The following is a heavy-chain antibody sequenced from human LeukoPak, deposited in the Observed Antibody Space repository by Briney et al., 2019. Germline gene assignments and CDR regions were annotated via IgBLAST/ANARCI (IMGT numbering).Heavy chain of an antibody. D-gene: IGHD3-10*01. CDR1: GFTFTSYA. V-gene: IGHV3-23*01. CDR3: AKGARSSGSSYFDY. J-gene: IGHJ4*02. Sequence: GGSLRLSCAASGFTFTSYAMNWVRQAPGKGLEWFSAISGSGGSTYSADSLKGRFTISRVNSKNTLYLQMNSLRVEDTAVYYCAKGARSSGSSYFDYWGQGTLVTVSS. CDR2: ISGSGGST.